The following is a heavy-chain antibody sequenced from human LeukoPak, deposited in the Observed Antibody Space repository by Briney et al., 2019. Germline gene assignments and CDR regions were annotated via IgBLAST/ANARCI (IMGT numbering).Heavy chain of an antibody. J-gene: IGHJ4*02. CDR1: GYSISSGYY. CDR2: IYHSGNT. V-gene: IGHV4-38-2*02. CDR3: ARDSLPLGYCSGGSCRQPDY. D-gene: IGHD2-15*01. Sequence: SETLSLTCAVSGYSISSGYYWGWIRQPPGKGLDWIGSIYHSGNTYYNPSLKSRVTISVDTSKNQFSLNLGSVTAADTAVYYCARDSLPLGYCSGGSCRQPDYWGQGTLVTVSS.